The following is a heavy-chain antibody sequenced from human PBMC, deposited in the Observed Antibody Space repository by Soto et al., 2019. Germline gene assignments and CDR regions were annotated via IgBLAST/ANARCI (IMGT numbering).Heavy chain of an antibody. V-gene: IGHV4-61*01. CDR3: ARDTSGTLDY. CDR2: IYYSGST. D-gene: IGHD1-26*01. CDR1: GGSVSSSSYY. Sequence: QVQLQESGPGLVKPSETLSLTCTVSGGSVSSSSYYWSWIRQPPGKGLEWIGYIYYSGSTNYNPSLKSRVTISVDTSKNQFSLQLSSMTAADTAVYFCARDTSGTLDYWGQGTLVTVSS. J-gene: IGHJ4*02.